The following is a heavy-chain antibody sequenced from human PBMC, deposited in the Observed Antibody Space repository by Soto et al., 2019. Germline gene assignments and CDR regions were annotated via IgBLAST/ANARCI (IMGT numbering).Heavy chain of an antibody. J-gene: IGHJ6*02. D-gene: IGHD7-27*01. CDR3: ARARELGPGYYYYGMDV. CDR2: INPSGGST. Sequence: ASVKVSCKASGYTFTSYYMHWVRQAPGQGLEWMGIINPSGGSTSYAQKFQGRVTMTRDTSTSTVYMELSSLRSEDTAVYYCARARELGPGYYYYGMDVWGQGTTVTVSS. CDR1: GYTFTSYY. V-gene: IGHV1-46*01.